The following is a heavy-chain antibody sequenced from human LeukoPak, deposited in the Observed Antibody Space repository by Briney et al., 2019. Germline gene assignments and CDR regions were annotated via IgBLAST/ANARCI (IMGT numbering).Heavy chain of an antibody. CDR3: ARDGPHYDLDYYYGMDV. Sequence: HPGGSLRLSCAASGFTVSSNYMSWVRQAPGKGLEWVSVIYSGGSTYYADSVKGRFTISRDNSKNTLYPQMNSLRAEDTAVYYCARDGPHYDLDYYYGMDVWGQGTTVTVSS. J-gene: IGHJ6*02. D-gene: IGHD3-3*01. CDR1: GFTVSSNY. V-gene: IGHV3-53*01. CDR2: IYSGGST.